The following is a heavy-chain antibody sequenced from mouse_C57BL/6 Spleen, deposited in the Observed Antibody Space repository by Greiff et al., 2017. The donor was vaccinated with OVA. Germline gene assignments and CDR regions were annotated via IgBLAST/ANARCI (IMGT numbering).Heavy chain of an antibody. V-gene: IGHV1-26*01. J-gene: IGHJ4*01. Sequence: EVQLQQSGPELVKPGASVKISCKASGYTFTDYYMNWVKQSHGKSLEWIGDINPNNGGTSYNQKFKGKATLTVDKSSSTAYMELRSLTSEDSAVYYCARRIDELSDAMDYWGQGTSVTVSS. CDR3: ARRIDELSDAMDY. CDR2: INPNNGGT. CDR1: GYTFTDYY.